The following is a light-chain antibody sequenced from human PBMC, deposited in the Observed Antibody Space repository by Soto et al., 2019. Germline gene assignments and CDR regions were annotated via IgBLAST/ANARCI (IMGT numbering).Light chain of an antibody. Sequence: QSVLTQPPSVSGAPGQRVTISCTGSSSNIGSTYDVQWYQQLPGTAPKLLIHGNTDRPSGVPDRFSGSKSGTSASLAITGLQADDEADSYCQSYDDSLSVHYVFGNGTKVTVL. CDR3: QSYDDSLSVHYV. CDR2: GNT. V-gene: IGLV1-40*01. J-gene: IGLJ1*01. CDR1: SSNIGSTYD.